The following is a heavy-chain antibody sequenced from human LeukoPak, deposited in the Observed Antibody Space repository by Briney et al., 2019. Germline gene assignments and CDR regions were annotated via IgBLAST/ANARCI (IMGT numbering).Heavy chain of an antibody. V-gene: IGHV3-48*02. Sequence: GGSLRLSCAASGFAFSTYGMNWVRQAPGKGLEWDSYISSSSTTIYYGDSVKGRFTISRDDAKNALYLQMNSLRDEDTAVYYCARDQYDTSGYYDYWGQGTLVTVSS. D-gene: IGHD3-22*01. J-gene: IGHJ4*02. CDR1: GFAFSTYG. CDR3: ARDQYDTSGYYDY. CDR2: ISSSSTTI.